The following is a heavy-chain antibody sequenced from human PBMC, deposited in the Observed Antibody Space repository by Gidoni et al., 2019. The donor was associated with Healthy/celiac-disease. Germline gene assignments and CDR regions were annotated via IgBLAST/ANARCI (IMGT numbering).Heavy chain of an antibody. D-gene: IGHD2-15*01. V-gene: IGHV5-51*01. CDR3: ARESITGYCSGGSCTDAFDI. Sequence: EVQLVQSGAEVKKHGESLKISCKGSGYSFTSYWIGWVRQMPGKGLEWMGIIYPGDSDTRYSPSFQGQVTISADKSISTAYLQWSSLKASDTAMYYCARESITGYCSGGSCTDAFDIWGQGTMVTVSS. CDR2: IYPGDSDT. J-gene: IGHJ3*02. CDR1: GYSFTSYW.